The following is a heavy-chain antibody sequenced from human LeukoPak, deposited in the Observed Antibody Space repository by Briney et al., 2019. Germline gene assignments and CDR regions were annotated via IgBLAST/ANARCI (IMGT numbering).Heavy chain of an antibody. V-gene: IGHV4-59*01. CDR2: IYYSGST. J-gene: IGHJ6*02. Sequence: SETLSLTCTVSGGSISSYYWSWIRQPPGKGLEWIGYIYYSGSTNYNPSLKSRVTISVDTSKNQFSLELSSVTAADTAVYYCARDHGYSYGYYYYGMDVWGQGTTVTASS. CDR3: ARDHGYSYGYYYYGMDV. CDR1: GGSISSYY. D-gene: IGHD5-18*01.